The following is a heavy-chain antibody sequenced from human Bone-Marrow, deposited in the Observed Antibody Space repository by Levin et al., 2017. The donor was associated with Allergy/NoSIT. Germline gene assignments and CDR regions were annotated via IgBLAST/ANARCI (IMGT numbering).Heavy chain of an antibody. CDR3: ARFHPYLYASHSDWYFDL. Sequence: GESLKISCKASGYTFTSYAMNWVRQAPGQGLEWMGWINTNTGNPTYAQGFTGRFVFSLDTSVSTAYLQISSLKAEDTAVYYCARFHPYLYASHSDWYFDLWGRGTLVTVSS. V-gene: IGHV7-4-1*02. CDR2: INTNTGNP. CDR1: GYTFTSYA. D-gene: IGHD5/OR15-5a*01. J-gene: IGHJ2*01.